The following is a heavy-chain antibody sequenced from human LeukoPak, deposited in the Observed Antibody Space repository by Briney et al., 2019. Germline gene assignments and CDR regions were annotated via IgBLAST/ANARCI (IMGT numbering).Heavy chain of an antibody. CDR1: GCSISTYY. Sequence: PSETLSLTCTVSGCSISTYYWSWIRQPPGKGLEWIGYIYYTGSTNYNPDLMSRLTISVETSTNQFSLMQITVTAAETAVYYCARVRSNMVRGVIPGGENYYYYGMDVWGQGTTVTVSS. D-gene: IGHD3-10*01. CDR3: ARVRSNMVRGVIPGGENYYYYGMDV. V-gene: IGHV4-59*01. J-gene: IGHJ6*02. CDR2: IYYTGST.